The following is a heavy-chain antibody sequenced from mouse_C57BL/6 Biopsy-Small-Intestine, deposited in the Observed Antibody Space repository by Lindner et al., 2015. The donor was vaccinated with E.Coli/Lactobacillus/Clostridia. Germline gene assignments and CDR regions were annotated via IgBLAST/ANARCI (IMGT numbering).Heavy chain of an antibody. CDR2: ISTYNGNT. V-gene: IGHV1S55*01. J-gene: IGHJ4*01. CDR3: ARHQSGYWLDY. CDR1: GYTFTNNG. D-gene: IGHD2-3*01. Sequence: SVKVSCKASGYTFTNNGISWVRQAPGQGLEWMGWISTYNGNTDYAQNFQGRVTMTTDSSTSTAYLELRSLRSDDTAVYYCARHQSGYWLDYWGQGTLVTVSS.